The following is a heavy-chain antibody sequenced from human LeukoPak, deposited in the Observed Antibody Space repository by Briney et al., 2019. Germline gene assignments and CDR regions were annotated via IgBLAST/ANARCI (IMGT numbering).Heavy chain of an antibody. CDR3: AKDIQLSA. D-gene: IGHD5-24*01. J-gene: IGHJ3*01. CDR2: IASSGRNT. V-gene: IGHV3-23*01. Sequence: GGSLRLSCAAPGFNFNDAAMTWVRQAPWKGLEWVSLIASSGRNTYYTDSVRGRFTISRDNSKKTLSLQMNSLRVEDTAIYYCAKDIQLSAWGLETRVTVSS. CDR1: GFNFNDAA.